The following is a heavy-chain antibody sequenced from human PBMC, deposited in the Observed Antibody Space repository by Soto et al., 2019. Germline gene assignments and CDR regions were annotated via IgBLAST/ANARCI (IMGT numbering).Heavy chain of an antibody. CDR1: GGSISTYY. Sequence: SETLSLTCTVSGGSISTYYWGWIRQPPGKALEWIGYIHNSGTTKYNPSLESRLTISVDTTKNQFSLKLSSVTAADTAVYYCGRHAEYSDNWFDSWGQGTLVTVSS. CDR3: GRHAEYSDNWFDS. CDR2: IHNSGTT. V-gene: IGHV4-59*08. J-gene: IGHJ5*01. D-gene: IGHD6-6*01.